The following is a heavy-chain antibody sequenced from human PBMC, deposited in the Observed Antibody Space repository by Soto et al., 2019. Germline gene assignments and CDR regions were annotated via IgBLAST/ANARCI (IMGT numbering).Heavy chain of an antibody. CDR2: IYYSGCT. CDR1: GGSISSGDYY. Sequence: SETLSLTCTVSGGSISSGDYYWSWIRQPPGKGLEWIGYIYYSGCTYYNPSLKSRVTISVDTSKDQFSLKLSSVTAADTAVYYCARRGYSGLRTIGGWFGPWGQGTLVTVSS. D-gene: IGHD5-12*01. V-gene: IGHV4-30-4*01. CDR3: ARRGYSGLRTIGGWFGP. J-gene: IGHJ5*02.